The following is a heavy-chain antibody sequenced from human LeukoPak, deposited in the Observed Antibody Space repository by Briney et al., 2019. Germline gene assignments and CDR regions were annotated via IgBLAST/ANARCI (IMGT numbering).Heavy chain of an antibody. CDR3: ARDRXLGIXYYYMDV. CDR1: GFTFSSYS. V-gene: IGHV3-21*01. D-gene: IGHD7-27*01. Sequence: GGSLRLSCAASGFTFSSYSMNWVRQAPGKGLEWVSSISSSSSYIYYADSVKGRFTISRDDAKNSLYLQMNSLRAEDTAVYYCARDRXLGIXYYYMDVWGKGTTVTXSS. J-gene: IGHJ6*03. CDR2: ISSSSSYI.